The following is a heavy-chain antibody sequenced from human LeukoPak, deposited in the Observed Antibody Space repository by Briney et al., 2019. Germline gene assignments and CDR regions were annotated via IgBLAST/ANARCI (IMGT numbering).Heavy chain of an antibody. D-gene: IGHD3-16*01. V-gene: IGHV4-34*01. CDR1: GGSFSGYY. CDR3: ARGWAENWFDP. CDR2: INHSGST. J-gene: IGHJ5*02. Sequence: SENLSLTCAVYGGSFSGYYWSWIRQPPGKGLEWIGEINHSGSTNYNPSLKSRVTISVDTSKNQFSLKLSSVTAADTAVYYCARGWAENWFDPWGQGTLVTVSS.